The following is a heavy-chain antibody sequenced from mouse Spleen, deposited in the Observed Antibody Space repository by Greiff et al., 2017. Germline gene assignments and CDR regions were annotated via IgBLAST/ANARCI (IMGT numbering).Heavy chain of an antibody. J-gene: IGHJ4*01. CDR2: ISYDGSN. Sequence: EVKLEESGPGLVKPSQSLSLTCSVTGYSITSGYYWNWIRQFPGNKLEWMGYISYDGSNNYNPSLKNRISITRDTSKNQFFLKLNSVTTEDTATYYCAREGVYDYWGQGTSVTVSS. D-gene: IGHD2-3*01. V-gene: IGHV3-6*01. CDR1: GYSITSGYY. CDR3: AREGVYDY.